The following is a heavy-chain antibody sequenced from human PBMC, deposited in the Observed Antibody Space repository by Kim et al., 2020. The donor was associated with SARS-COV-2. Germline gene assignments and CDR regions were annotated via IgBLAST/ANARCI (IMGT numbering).Heavy chain of an antibody. J-gene: IGHJ4*02. V-gene: IGHV3-30*02. Sequence: VKGRFTISRENSKNTLYLQMNSLRSEDTARYFCVKEAAFTTVVVDYYFDYWGQGTLVTVSS. D-gene: IGHD2-15*01. CDR3: VKEAAFTTVVVDYYFDY.